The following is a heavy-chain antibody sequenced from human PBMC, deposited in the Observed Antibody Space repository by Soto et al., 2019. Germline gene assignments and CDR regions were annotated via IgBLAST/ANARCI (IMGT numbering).Heavy chain of an antibody. CDR1: GYTFTGYY. J-gene: IGHJ4*02. CDR2: INPNSGGT. Sequence: SVKVSCKASGYTFTGYYMHWVRQAPGQGLEWMGWINPNSGGTNYAQKFQGWVTMTRDTSISTAYMELSRLRSDDTAVYYCARGSRGATSLAVQPGDYWGQGTLVTVSS. V-gene: IGHV1-2*04. CDR3: ARGSRGATSLAVQPGDY. D-gene: IGHD1-26*01.